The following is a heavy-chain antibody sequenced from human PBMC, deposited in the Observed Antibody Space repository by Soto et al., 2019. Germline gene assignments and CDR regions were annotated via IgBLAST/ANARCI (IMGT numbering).Heavy chain of an antibody. J-gene: IGHJ4*02. D-gene: IGHD4-17*01. Sequence: PGESLKSACQVSGYTFTIYWIGWVRQMPGKGLEWMGIIYPSDSDTRYSPSFQGQVTISADQSINTAYLQWDSLKASDTAIYYGARPANTVADHFDLWGQGTPVTVS. CDR2: IYPSDSDT. CDR3: ARPANTVADHFDL. V-gene: IGHV5-51*01. CDR1: GYTFTIYW.